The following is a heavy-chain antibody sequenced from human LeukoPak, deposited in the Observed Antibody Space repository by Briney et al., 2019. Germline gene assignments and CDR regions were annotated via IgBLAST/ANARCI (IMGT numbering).Heavy chain of an antibody. D-gene: IGHD2-21*02. CDR1: GFTFSIYA. Sequence: GSLRLSCAASGFTFSIYAMSWVRQAPGKGLEWIGYIYYSGSTNYNPSLKSRVTISVDTSKNQFSLKLSSVTAADAAVYYCARDQVTAPRSLWYWGQGTLVTVSS. V-gene: IGHV4-59*01. CDR3: ARDQVTAPRSLWY. CDR2: IYYSGST. J-gene: IGHJ4*02.